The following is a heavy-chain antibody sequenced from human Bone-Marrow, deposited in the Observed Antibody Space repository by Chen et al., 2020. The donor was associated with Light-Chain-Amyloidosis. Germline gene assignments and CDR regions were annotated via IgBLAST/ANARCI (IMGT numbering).Heavy chain of an antibody. D-gene: IGHD3-10*01. J-gene: IGHJ4*02. CDR1: GFPFSTHA. CDR2: IWYDGSNK. CDR3: ARDPPGSGFAFDY. Sequence: QEELVESGGGVVQPGRSLRLSCAASGFPFSTHAMHWVRQAPGKGLEWVAFIWYDGSNKHYADSVKGRFTISRDNSKNTVFLEMNSLRAEDTAVYFCARDPPGSGFAFDYWGQGTLVTVSS. V-gene: IGHV3-33*01.